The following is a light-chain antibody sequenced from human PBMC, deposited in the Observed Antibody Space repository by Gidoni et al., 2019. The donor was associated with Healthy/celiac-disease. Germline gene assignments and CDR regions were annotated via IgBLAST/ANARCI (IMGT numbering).Light chain of an antibody. CDR2: AAS. CDR1: QGISNY. CDR3: QKYNSASFT. J-gene: IGKJ3*01. V-gene: IGKV1-27*01. Sequence: IQVTQPPSSLSASVGDRVTITCRASQGISNYLAWYQQKPGKVPKLLSYAASTLQSWLPSRFSGTGAGTDFTLTISSLQPEDVATYYCQKYNSASFTFGPGTKVDIK.